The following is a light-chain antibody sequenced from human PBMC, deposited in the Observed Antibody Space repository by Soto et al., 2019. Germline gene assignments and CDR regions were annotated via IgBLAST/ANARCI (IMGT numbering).Light chain of an antibody. J-gene: IGKJ4*01. CDR2: GAS. V-gene: IGKV3-15*01. Sequence: EIVMTQSPATLSVFPGERGTLSCRASQSVNSNLAWYQQKAGQAPRLLIYGASTRATGIPARSSGSGSGTEFTLTITSLQSEDFAVYYCQQYDNWPLTFGGVTKVEIK. CDR3: QQYDNWPLT. CDR1: QSVNSN.